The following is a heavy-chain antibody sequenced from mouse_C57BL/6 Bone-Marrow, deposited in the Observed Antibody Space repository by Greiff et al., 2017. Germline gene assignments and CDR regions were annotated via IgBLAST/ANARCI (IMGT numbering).Heavy chain of an antibody. CDR1: GYTFTDYY. D-gene: IGHD2-10*01. V-gene: IGHV1-26*01. CDR2: INPNNGGT. J-gene: IGHJ2*01. Sequence: VQLQQSGPELVKPGASVKISCKASGYTFTDYYMNWVKQSHGKSLEWIGDINPNNGGTSYNQKFKGKATLTVDKSSSTAYMELSSLTSEDSAVYYCARSGALLFRYFDDWGQGTTLTVSS. CDR3: ARSGALLFRYFDD.